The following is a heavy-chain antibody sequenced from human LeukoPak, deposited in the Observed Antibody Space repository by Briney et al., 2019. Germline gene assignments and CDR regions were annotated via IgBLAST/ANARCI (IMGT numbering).Heavy chain of an antibody. CDR3: ARGGGFYYYDSSGYPGLGY. V-gene: IGHV4-34*01. CDR1: GGSFSGYY. J-gene: IGHJ4*02. D-gene: IGHD3-22*01. CDR2: INHSGST. Sequence: SETLSLTCAVYGGSFSGYYWSWIRQPPGMGLEWIGEINHSGSTNYNPSLKSRVTISVDTSKNQFSLKLSSVTAADTAVYYCARGGGFYYYDSSGYPGLGYWGQGTLVTVSS.